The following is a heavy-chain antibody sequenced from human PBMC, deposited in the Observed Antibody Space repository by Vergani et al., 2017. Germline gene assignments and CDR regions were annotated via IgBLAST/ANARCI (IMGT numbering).Heavy chain of an antibody. J-gene: IGHJ4*02. CDR1: GGTFSSYT. Sequence: QVQLVQSGAEVKKPGSSVKVSCKASGGTFSSYTISWVRQAPGQGLEWMGRIIPILGIANYAQKFQGSVTITADKSTSTAYMELSSLRSEDTAVYYCARDSGYSNKDGSDYWGQGTLVTVSS. CDR2: IIPILGIA. V-gene: IGHV1-69*08. CDR3: ARDSGYSNKDGSDY. D-gene: IGHD4-11*01.